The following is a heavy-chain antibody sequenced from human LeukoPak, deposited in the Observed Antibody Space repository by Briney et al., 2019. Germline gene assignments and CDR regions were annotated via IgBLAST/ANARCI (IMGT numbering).Heavy chain of an antibody. D-gene: IGHD3-10*01. J-gene: IGHJ5*02. CDR1: GGSISSYY. CDR3: ARDGGSGSYSNWFDP. V-gene: IGHV4-59*01. Sequence: QASETLSLTCTVSGGSISSYYWSWIRQPPEKGLEWIGYIYYSGGTNYNPSLKSRVTISVDTSKSQFSLKLSSVTAADTAVYYCARDGGSGSYSNWFDPWGQGTLVTVSS. CDR2: IYYSGGT.